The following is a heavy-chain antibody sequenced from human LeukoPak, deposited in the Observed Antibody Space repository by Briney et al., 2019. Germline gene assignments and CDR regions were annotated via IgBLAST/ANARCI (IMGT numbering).Heavy chain of an antibody. Sequence: SVKVSCKASGGTFSSYTISWVRQAPGQGLEWMGRIIAILGIANYAQKFQGRVTIPADKSTSTAYMELSSLRSEDTAVYYCARDPGDGYNLDYWGQGTLVTVSS. CDR3: ARDPGDGYNLDY. D-gene: IGHD5-24*01. CDR2: IIAILGIA. CDR1: GGTFSSYT. J-gene: IGHJ4*02. V-gene: IGHV1-69*04.